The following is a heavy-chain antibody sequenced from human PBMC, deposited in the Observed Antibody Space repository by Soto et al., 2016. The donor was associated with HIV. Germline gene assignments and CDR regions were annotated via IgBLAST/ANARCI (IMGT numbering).Heavy chain of an antibody. D-gene: IGHD3-10*01. Sequence: QVQLQESGPGLVKPSETLSLICTVSGGSISSYYWSWIRQPPGKGLEWIGYIYYTGTTKYNPSLESRVTISVDRSKNQYSLKLKSVTAADTAVYYCARDRTLYGLGLSWFDPWGQGTLVTVSS. CDR1: GGSISSYY. CDR2: IYYTGTT. V-gene: IGHV4-59*01. J-gene: IGHJ5*02. CDR3: ARDRTLYGLGLSWFDP.